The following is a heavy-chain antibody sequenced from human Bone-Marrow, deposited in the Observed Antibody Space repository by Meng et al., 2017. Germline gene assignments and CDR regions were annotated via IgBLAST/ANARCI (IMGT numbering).Heavy chain of an antibody. CDR3: ARLVAEWLRGYSGVFDY. CDR2: IYSGGST. D-gene: IGHD5-12*01. CDR1: GFTVSSNY. Sequence: GESLKISCAASGFTVSSNYMSWVRQAPGKGLEWVSVIYSGGSTYYADSVKGRFTISRDNSKNTLYLQMNSLRAEDTAVYYCARLVAEWLRGYSGVFDYWVQGTLVTVS. J-gene: IGHJ4*02. V-gene: IGHV3-53*01.